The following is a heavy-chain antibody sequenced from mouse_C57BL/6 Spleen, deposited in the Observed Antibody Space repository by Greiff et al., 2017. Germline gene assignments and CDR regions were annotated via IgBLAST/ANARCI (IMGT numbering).Heavy chain of an antibody. J-gene: IGHJ2*01. CDR2: IDPSDSYT. V-gene: IGHV1-69*01. Sequence: VQLQQPGAELVMPGASVKLSCKASGYTFTSYWMHWVKQRPGQGLEWIGEIDPSDSYTNYNQKFKGKSTLTVDKSSSTAYMQLSSLTSEDSAVYYCARHRGDYFGYWGQGTTLTVSS. CDR3: ARHRGDYFGY. CDR1: GYTFTSYW. D-gene: IGHD3-1*01.